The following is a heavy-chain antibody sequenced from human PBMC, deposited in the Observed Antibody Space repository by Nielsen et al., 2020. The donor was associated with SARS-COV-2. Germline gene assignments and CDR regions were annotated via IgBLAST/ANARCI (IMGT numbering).Heavy chain of an antibody. D-gene: IGHD2-15*01. Sequence: WIRQPPGKGLEWIGILYYTGSTYYDPSFKSRVSIAGDTSKNHFSLSLRSVTAADTAVYYCARLLVPYCSGDSCYSGGVVAMDVWGQGTTVTVSS. J-gene: IGHJ6*02. V-gene: IGHV4-39*02. CDR3: ARLLVPYCSGDSCYSGGVVAMDV. CDR2: LYYTGST.